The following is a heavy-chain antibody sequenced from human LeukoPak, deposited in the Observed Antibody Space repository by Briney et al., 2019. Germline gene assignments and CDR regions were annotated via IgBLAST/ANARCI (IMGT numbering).Heavy chain of an antibody. J-gene: IGHJ4*02. D-gene: IGHD4-17*01. CDR2: ISPSGDIT. V-gene: IGHV3-23*01. Sequence: GGSLRLSCAASGFTFSKHGMNWVRQAPGKGLEWVSGISPSGDITYYADSVKGRFTISRDNAKNTLYLQMNSLRAEDTSVYYCASPRGVYGDYVLDYWGQGTLVTVSS. CDR3: ASPRGVYGDYVLDY. CDR1: GFTFSKHG.